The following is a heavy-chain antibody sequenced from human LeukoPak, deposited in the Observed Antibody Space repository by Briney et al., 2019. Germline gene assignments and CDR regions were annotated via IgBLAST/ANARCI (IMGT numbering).Heavy chain of an antibody. CDR2: ICYSGST. J-gene: IGHJ4*02. Sequence: PSETLSLTCTVSGASISSYDRSWIRQPPGKGLEWIGYICYSGSTNYNASLKSRVTISVDTSKNQFSLKLSSMTAADTAVYYCASGPYPTAGTDHQFDYWGQGTLVTVSS. CDR1: GASISSYD. V-gene: IGHV4-59*01. CDR3: ASGPYPTAGTDHQFDY. D-gene: IGHD6-13*01.